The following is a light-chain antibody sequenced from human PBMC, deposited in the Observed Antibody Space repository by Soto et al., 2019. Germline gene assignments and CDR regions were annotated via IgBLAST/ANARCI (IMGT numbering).Light chain of an antibody. CDR2: DTY. J-gene: IGKJ2*01. CDR3: QQYSNWPPYT. Sequence: EIVMTQSPATLSVSPGERATLSCRASQSVRINLAWYQQKPGQAPRLLIYDTYTRATGIPARFSGSVSGTEFTLTISSLQSEDFAVYYCQQYSNWPPYTFGQGTKLEIK. V-gene: IGKV3-15*01. CDR1: QSVRIN.